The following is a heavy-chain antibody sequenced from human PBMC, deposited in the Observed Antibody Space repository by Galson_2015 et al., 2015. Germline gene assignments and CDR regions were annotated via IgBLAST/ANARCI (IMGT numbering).Heavy chain of an antibody. D-gene: IGHD5-12*01. J-gene: IGHJ3*02. CDR1: GFTFSSYG. CDR2: ISYDGSNK. CDR3: AKVGRGYSGYDAFDI. V-gene: IGHV3-30*18. Sequence: SLRLSCAASGFTFSSYGMHWVRQAPGKGLEWVAVISYDGSNKYYADSVKGRFTISRDNSKNTLYLQMNSLRAEDTAVYYCAKVGRGYSGYDAFDIWGQGTMVTVSS.